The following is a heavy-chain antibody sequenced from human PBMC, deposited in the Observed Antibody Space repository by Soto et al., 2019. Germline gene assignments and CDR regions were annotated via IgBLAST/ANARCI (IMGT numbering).Heavy chain of an antibody. J-gene: IGHJ4*02. CDR3: ARRRNTVGAPFDY. Sequence: PGESLKISCKGSGYNFTTYWIGWVRQMPDKGLEWMGIIYPGDSVTRHGPSFQGQVTLSVDNSITTAYVQWSGLKASDSGIYYCARRRNTVGAPFDYCGQGTMVTVYS. V-gene: IGHV5-51*01. CDR2: IYPGDSVT. D-gene: IGHD1-26*01. CDR1: GYNFTTYW.